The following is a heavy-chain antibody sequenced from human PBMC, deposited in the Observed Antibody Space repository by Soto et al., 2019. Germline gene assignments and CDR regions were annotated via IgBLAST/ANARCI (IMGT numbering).Heavy chain of an antibody. CDR1: GYIFTNFG. Sequence: QVQLVQSGAEVKKPGASVKVSCKASGYIFTNFGIRWVRQAPGQGLEWMGWISTSNDDINYAPKLQGRLTMTTDTSTSTAYMELWSLRSDDTAVYYRARDLSTASYYNYWGQGTLVTVSS. CDR2: ISTSNDDI. CDR3: ARDLSTASYYNY. J-gene: IGHJ4*02. V-gene: IGHV1-18*01. D-gene: IGHD1-26*01.